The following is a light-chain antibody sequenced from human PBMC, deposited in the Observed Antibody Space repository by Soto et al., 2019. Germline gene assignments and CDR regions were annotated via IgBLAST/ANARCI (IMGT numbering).Light chain of an antibody. CDR3: MQALQTPT. CDR1: QSLLHSNGYNY. CDR2: LGS. Sequence: DIVMTQSPLSLPATPGEPASISCRSSQSLLHSNGYNYLDWYLQKPGQSPQLLIYLGSNRASGVPDRFSSSGSGTDFTLKISRVEAEDVGVYYCMQALQTPTFGQGTKVEIK. J-gene: IGKJ1*01. V-gene: IGKV2-28*01.